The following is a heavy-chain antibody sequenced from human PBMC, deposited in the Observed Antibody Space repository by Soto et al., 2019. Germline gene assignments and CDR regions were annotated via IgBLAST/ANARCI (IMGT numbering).Heavy chain of an antibody. CDR1: GGSISSGGYS. CDR3: ARLLNYYDSSGYYYQESYYFDY. J-gene: IGHJ4*02. D-gene: IGHD3-22*01. V-gene: IGHV4-30-2*01. CDR2: MYHSGST. Sequence: SETLSLTCAVSGGSISSGGYSWSWIRQPPGKGLEWIGYMYHSGSTYYNPSLKSRVTISIDRSKNQFSLKLSSVAAADTAVYYCARLLNYYDSSGYYYQESYYFDYWGQGTLVTVSS.